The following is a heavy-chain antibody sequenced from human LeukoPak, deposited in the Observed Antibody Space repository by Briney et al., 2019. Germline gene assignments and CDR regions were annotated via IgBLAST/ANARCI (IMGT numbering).Heavy chain of an antibody. Sequence: GGSPKLSCAASGFNFNHTWMSWVRQAPGKGLEWVGRIKSKNDGGTTDFAAPVKGRFTISRDDSKRMVFLEMNSLKTEDTAVYYCVGRPWNFDYWGQGTLVTVSS. D-gene: IGHD1-1*01. CDR1: GFNFNHTW. CDR3: VGRPWNFDY. J-gene: IGHJ4*02. CDR2: IKSKNDGGTT. V-gene: IGHV3-15*01.